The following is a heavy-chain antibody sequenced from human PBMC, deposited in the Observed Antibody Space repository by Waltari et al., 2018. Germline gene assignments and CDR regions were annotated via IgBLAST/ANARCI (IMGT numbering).Heavy chain of an antibody. D-gene: IGHD6-13*01. V-gene: IGHV1-24*01. Sequence: QVQLVQSGAEVKKPGASVKVSCKVSGYTLTELSMHWVRQAPGKGLEWMGGFDPEDGETIYAQKFQGRVTMTEDTSTDTAYMELSSLRSEDTAVYYCATDQRSSSGNYYYYGMDVWGQGTTVTVSS. CDR3: ATDQRSSSGNYYYYGMDV. CDR2: FDPEDGET. J-gene: IGHJ6*02. CDR1: GYTLTELS.